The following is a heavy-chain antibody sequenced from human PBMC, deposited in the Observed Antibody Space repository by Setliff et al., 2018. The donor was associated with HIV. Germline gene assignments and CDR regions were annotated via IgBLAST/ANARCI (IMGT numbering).Heavy chain of an antibody. CDR3: ARASSDIPGVDSNYFDD. CDR1: GDSITGHY. CDR2: IFYTGST. V-gene: IGHV4-59*11. D-gene: IGHD2-2*01. Sequence: PSETLSLTCTVSGDSITGHYWNWIRQPPGKGLEWIGYIFYTGSTNYNPSLKSRVTISVDTSKKQFFLKLSSVTAADTAVYYCARASSDIPGVDSNYFDDWGQGTLVTVSS. J-gene: IGHJ4*02.